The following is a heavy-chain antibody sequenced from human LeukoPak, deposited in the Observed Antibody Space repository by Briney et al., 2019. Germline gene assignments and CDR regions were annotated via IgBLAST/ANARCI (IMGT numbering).Heavy chain of an antibody. CDR3: ARRRSTNYYYYGMDV. Sequence: SETLSLTCAVYGGSFSGYYWSWIRQPPGKGLEWIGEINHSGSTNYNPSLKSRVTISVDTSKNQFSLKLSSVTAADTAVYYCARRRSTNYYYYGMDVWGQGTTATVSS. V-gene: IGHV4-34*01. D-gene: IGHD2-2*01. CDR2: INHSGST. CDR1: GGSFSGYY. J-gene: IGHJ6*02.